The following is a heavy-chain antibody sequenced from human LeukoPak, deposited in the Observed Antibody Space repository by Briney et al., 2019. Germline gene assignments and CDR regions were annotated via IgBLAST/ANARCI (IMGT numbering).Heavy chain of an antibody. D-gene: IGHD3-10*01. J-gene: IGHJ4*02. CDR2: ISAYNGNT. CDR3: AREALAYGSGNRDY. CDR1: GYTFTSYG. V-gene: IGHV1-18*01. Sequence: ASVKVSCKASGYTFTSYGISWVRQAPGQGLEWMGWISAYNGNTNYAQKFQGRVTMTRNTSISTAYMELSSLRSEDTAVYYCAREALAYGSGNRDYWGQGTLVTVSS.